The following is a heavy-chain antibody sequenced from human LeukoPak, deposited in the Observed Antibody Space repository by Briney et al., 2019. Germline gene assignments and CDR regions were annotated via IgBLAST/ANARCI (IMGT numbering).Heavy chain of an antibody. CDR1: GFRISTYG. Sequence: GGSLRLSCAVSGFRISTYGTGMHWVRQAPGKGLEWVAVISYDGNYKYYGDSVKGRFTISRDNSKNTLYLQMNTLRTDDSGVYFCAKDLGDGYNPPFDSWGQGTLVTVSS. D-gene: IGHD5-24*01. CDR2: ISYDGNYK. V-gene: IGHV3-30*18. CDR3: AKDLGDGYNPPFDS. J-gene: IGHJ4*02.